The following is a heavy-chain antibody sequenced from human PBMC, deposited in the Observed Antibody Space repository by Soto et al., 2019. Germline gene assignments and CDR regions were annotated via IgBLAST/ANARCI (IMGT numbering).Heavy chain of an antibody. CDR2: MNPNSGNT. CDR1: GYTFTSYD. CDR3: TRKTPTNGMAV. V-gene: IGHV1-8*01. D-gene: IGHD2-15*01. J-gene: IGHJ6*02. Sequence: ASVKVSCKASGYTFTSYDINWVRQATGQGLEWMGWMNPNSGNTGYAQKFQGRFTISRENAKNSLYLQMNSLRVGDTAVYYCTRKTPTNGMAVWGQGTTVTVSS.